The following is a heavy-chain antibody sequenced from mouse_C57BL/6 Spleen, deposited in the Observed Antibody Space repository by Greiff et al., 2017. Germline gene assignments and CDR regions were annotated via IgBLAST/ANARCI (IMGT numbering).Heavy chain of an antibody. Sequence: EVKLQQSVAELVRPGASVKLSCTASGFNIKNTYMHWVKQRPEQGLEWIGRIDPANGNTKYAPKFQGKATITADTSSNTAYLQLSSLTSEDTAIYYCAFIYYGNYEYFDYWGQGTTLTVSS. CDR1: GFNIKNTY. J-gene: IGHJ2*01. CDR2: IDPANGNT. D-gene: IGHD2-1*01. CDR3: AFIYYGNYEYFDY. V-gene: IGHV14-3*01.